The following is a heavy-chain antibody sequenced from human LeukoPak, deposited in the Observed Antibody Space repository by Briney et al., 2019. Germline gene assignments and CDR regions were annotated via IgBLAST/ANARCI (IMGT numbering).Heavy chain of an antibody. CDR3: ARSLWLGEVVDEAY. CDR1: GGSISSSSYY. D-gene: IGHD3-10*01. J-gene: IGHJ1*01. Sequence: SETLSLTCTVSGGSISSSSYYWGWIRQPPGKGLEWIGSIYYSGSTYYNPSLKSRVTMSVDTSKNQFSLKLSSVTAARPAVYFRARSLWLGEVVDEAYCGQGCLVTVSS. CDR2: IYYSGST. V-gene: IGHV4-39*01.